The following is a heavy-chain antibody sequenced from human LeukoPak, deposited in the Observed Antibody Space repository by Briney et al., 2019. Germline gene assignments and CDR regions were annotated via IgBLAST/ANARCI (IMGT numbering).Heavy chain of an antibody. CDR2: ISTSATTI. J-gene: IGHJ4*02. CDR3: ARMSIAARNFDY. D-gene: IGHD6-6*01. CDR1: GFAFSDSY. V-gene: IGHV3-11*04. Sequence: GGSLRLSCAASGFAFSDSYMSWIRQAPGKGLEWVSYISTSATTIYYADSVKGRFTISRDNAKNSLYLQMNSLRAEDTAVYYCARMSIAARNFDYWGQGTLVTVSS.